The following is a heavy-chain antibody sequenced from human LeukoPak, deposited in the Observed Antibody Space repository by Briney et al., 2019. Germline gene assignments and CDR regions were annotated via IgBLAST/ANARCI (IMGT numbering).Heavy chain of an antibody. J-gene: IGHJ4*02. CDR2: ISGSGGST. CDR3: AKGGYQLLYGDY. V-gene: IGHV3-23*01. CDR1: GFTFSSYA. D-gene: IGHD2-2*02. Sequence: SGGSLRLSCAASGFTFSSYAMSWVRQAPGKGLEWVSAISGSGGSTYYADSVKGRFTISRDNSKNTLYLQMNSLRAEDTAVYYCAKGGYQLLYGDYWGQGTLVTVSS.